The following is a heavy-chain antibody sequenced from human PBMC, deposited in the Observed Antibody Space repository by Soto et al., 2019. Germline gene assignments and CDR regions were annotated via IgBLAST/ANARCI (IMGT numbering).Heavy chain of an antibody. CDR2: IYWDDSK. CDR3: AHAYGGRSLY. Sequence: QITLKESGPTLVKPTQTLTLTCNFSGFSLTTDRVGVGWIRQPPGDALEWLAVIYWDDSKTYRPSLESRLTITKVNSNNRVALTMTNLDSLDTATYYCAHAYGGRSLYWGQGTLVTVCS. CDR1: GFSLTTDRVG. J-gene: IGHJ4*02. V-gene: IGHV2-5*02. D-gene: IGHD1-26*01.